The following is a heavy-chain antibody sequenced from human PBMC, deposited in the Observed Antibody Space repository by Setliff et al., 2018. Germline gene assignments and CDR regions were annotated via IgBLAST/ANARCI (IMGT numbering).Heavy chain of an antibody. J-gene: IGHJ6*03. V-gene: IGHV1-3*01. Sequence: ASVKVSCNASGYTFTSYAIHWVRQAPGQRLEWMGWINAGNGNTKYSQKFQGRVTITRDTSASTAYMELSGLKSEDTAVYYCARDGGDYYYYMDVWGKGTTVTVSS. D-gene: IGHD1-26*01. CDR2: INAGNGNT. CDR3: ARDGGDYYYYMDV. CDR1: GYTFTSYA.